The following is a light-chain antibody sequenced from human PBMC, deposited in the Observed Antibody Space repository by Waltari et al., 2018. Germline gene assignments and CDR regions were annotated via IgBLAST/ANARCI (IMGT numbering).Light chain of an antibody. V-gene: IGKV1-12*02. J-gene: IGKJ1*01. Sequence: DIQMTQSPSSVSASVGDRVTITCRAGQGISSWLAWHQPKPGKAPKLLIYAASSLQSGVPSRFSGSGSGTDFTLTISSLQPEDFATYYCQQANSFPWTFGQGTKVEIK. CDR1: QGISSW. CDR2: AAS. CDR3: QQANSFPWT.